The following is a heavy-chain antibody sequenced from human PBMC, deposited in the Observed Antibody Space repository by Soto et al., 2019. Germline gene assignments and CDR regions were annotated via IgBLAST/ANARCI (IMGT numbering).Heavy chain of an antibody. CDR2: ISPIFGTA. CDR3: PSPNEGDYYDSSGYYNY. V-gene: IGHV1-69*13. CDR1: GYRFTRFD. J-gene: IGHJ4*02. D-gene: IGHD3-22*01. Sequence: SVKVSCKASGYRFTRFDMNWVRQTTGQGLEWMGGISPIFGTANYAQKFQGRVTITADESTSTAYMELSSLRSEDTAVYYCPSPNEGDYYDSSGYYNYRGQRSLVTVSS.